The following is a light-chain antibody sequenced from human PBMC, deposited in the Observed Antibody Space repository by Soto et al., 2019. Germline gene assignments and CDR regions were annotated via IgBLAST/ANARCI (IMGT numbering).Light chain of an antibody. V-gene: IGKV1-39*01. CDR3: QQSYSTLFT. J-gene: IGKJ3*01. CDR2: AAS. Sequence: DIQMTQSPSSLSASVGDRVTSTCRASQSIRSYLNWYQQQPGKAPKLLSYAASSLQSGVPSRFSVSGSGTDFTLIISSLQPEDFATYYCQQSYSTLFTFGPGTKVDI. CDR1: QSIRSY.